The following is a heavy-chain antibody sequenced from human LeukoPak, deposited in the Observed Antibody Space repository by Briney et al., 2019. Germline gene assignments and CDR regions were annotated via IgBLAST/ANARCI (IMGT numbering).Heavy chain of an antibody. CDR3: AKSRWYFDN. CDR1: GFTFSSYS. CDR2: ISSSSYI. Sequence: PGGSLRLSCAASGFTFSSYSMNWVRQAPGKGLEWVSSISSSSYIYYADSVRGRFTISRDNSKNTLYLQMNTLRAEDTAIYYCAKSRWYFDNWGQGTLVTVSS. V-gene: IGHV3-21*04. D-gene: IGHD6-13*01. J-gene: IGHJ4*02.